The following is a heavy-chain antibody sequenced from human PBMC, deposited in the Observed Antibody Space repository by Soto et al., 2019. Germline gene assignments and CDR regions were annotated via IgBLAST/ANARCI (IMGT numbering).Heavy chain of an antibody. Sequence: SATLFLTCTFGCTSTSSYFWGWLQPSPGEVLGLVRIIPFAGSTNYNPSLKSRVSISVDTSKNHYSLKLSSVTAADPAVYYCARHDRSGWYLFDNWGQGTQVT. CDR1: CTSTSSYF. D-gene: IGHD6-19*01. CDR2: IPFAGST. CDR3: ARHDRSGWYLFDN. J-gene: IGHJ4*02. V-gene: IGHV4-59*08.